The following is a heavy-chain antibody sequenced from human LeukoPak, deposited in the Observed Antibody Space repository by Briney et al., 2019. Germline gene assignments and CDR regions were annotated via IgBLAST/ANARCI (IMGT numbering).Heavy chain of an antibody. D-gene: IGHD2-15*01. CDR2: IDKKDKGYATAT. CDR1: GFSCSGSA. CDR3: TRDIGTYNWFYP. V-gene: IGHV3-73*01. J-gene: IGHJ5*02. Sequence: PWGSLSLSCAASGFSCSGSALHWVRQASGKGLEWVGQIDKKDKGYATATAYAASVKGRFTISRDDSINTAYLQMKSLKTEDTALYYCTRDIGTYNWFYPSGHVALFTVSS.